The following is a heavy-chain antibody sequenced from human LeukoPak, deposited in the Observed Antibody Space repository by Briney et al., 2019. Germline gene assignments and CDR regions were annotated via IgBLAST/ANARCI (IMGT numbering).Heavy chain of an antibody. CDR1: GYXFTSYY. V-gene: IGHV1-46*01. Sequence: ASVKVSCKASGYXFTSYYLHWVRQAPGQGLEWMGIINPSGGSTTSAQKFQGRVTMTRDRSASTVYPELSSLRSEDTAVYYCARATGGSPYYFDYWGQGILVTVSS. CDR2: INPSGGST. CDR3: ARATGGSPYYFDY. J-gene: IGHJ4*02. D-gene: IGHD1-26*01.